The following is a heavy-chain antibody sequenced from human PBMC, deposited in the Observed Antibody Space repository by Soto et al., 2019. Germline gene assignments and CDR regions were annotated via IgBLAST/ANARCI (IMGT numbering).Heavy chain of an antibody. CDR2: IYYSGST. V-gene: IGHV4-31*03. CDR3: ASQSSGYSRYFQH. D-gene: IGHD5-12*01. Sequence: QVQLQESGPGLVKPSQTLSLTCTVSGGSISSGGYYWSWIRQHPGKGLEWIGYIYYSGSTYYNPSLKSRVTISVDTSKNQGSLKLSSVTAADTAVYYCASQSSGYSRYFQHWGQGTLVTVSS. J-gene: IGHJ1*01. CDR1: GGSISSGGYY.